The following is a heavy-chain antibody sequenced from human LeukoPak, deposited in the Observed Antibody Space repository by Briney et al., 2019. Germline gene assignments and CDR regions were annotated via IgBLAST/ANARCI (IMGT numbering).Heavy chain of an antibody. Sequence: SETLSLTCTVSGGSISSGDYYWSWIRQHPGKGLEWIGYIYYSGSTYYNPSLKSRVTISVDTSKNQFSLKLSSVTAADTAVYYCARECGGDCPLDAFDIWGQGTMVTVSS. V-gene: IGHV4-31*03. CDR1: GGSISSGDYY. D-gene: IGHD2-21*02. J-gene: IGHJ3*02. CDR2: IYYSGST. CDR3: ARECGGDCPLDAFDI.